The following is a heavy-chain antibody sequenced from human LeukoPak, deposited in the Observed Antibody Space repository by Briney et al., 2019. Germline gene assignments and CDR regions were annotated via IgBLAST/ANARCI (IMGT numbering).Heavy chain of an antibody. Sequence: PGGSLRLSCTASGLTFGDYSMSWVRQAPGKGLEWVGFIRSKAYGGTTEYAASVKGRFTISRDDSKSIAYLQLNSLRTEDTAVYYCSRSVIGGFISSNYYMDVWGKGTTVTVSS. CDR2: IRSKAYGGTT. J-gene: IGHJ6*03. CDR3: SRSVIGGFISSNYYMDV. D-gene: IGHD3-22*01. CDR1: GLTFGDYS. V-gene: IGHV3-49*04.